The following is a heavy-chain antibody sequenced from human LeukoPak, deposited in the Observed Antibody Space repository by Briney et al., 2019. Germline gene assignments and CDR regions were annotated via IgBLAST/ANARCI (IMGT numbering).Heavy chain of an antibody. V-gene: IGHV1-18*01. D-gene: IGHD2-15*01. Sequence: GASVKVSCKASGYTFTSYGISWVRQAPGQGLEWMGWISAYNGNTNYAQKLQGRVTMTTDTSTSTAYMELRSLRSDDTAVYYCARAVCSGGSCYGEIDYWGQGTLVTVSS. CDR1: GYTFTSYG. CDR3: ARAVCSGGSCYGEIDY. CDR2: ISAYNGNT. J-gene: IGHJ4*02.